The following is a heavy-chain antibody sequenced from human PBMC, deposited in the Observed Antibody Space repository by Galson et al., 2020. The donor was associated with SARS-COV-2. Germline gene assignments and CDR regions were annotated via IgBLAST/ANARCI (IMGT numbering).Heavy chain of an antibody. Sequence: ASVKVSCQASGYTFTSYGISWVRQAPGQGLEWMGWISAYNGNTNYAQKLQGRVTMTTDTSTSTAYMELRSLRSDDTAVYYCARAHSCFLAYCGASSGNWYFDLWGRGTLVTVSS. CDR3: ARAHSCFLAYCGASSGNWYFDL. D-gene: IGHD2-21*01. V-gene: IGHV1-18*04. J-gene: IGHJ2*01. CDR2: ISAYNGNT. CDR1: GYTFTSYG.